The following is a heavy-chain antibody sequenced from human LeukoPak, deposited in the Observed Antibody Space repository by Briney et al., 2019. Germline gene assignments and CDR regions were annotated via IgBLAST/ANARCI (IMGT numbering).Heavy chain of an antibody. D-gene: IGHD3-10*01. CDR2: IYYNGNT. J-gene: IGHJ5*02. Sequence: PSETLSLTCNVSDGSVTSYYWSWIRQPPGKGLEWIGYIYYNGNTNYNPSLKSRLSISLDTSKNQVSLRLSSVTAADTAVYYCARDSYRGSYYNNWFDPWGQGTLVTVSS. CDR1: DGSVTSYY. CDR3: ARDSYRGSYYNNWFDP. V-gene: IGHV4-59*02.